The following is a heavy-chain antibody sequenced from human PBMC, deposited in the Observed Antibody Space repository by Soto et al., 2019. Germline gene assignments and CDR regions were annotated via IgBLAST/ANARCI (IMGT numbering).Heavy chain of an antibody. CDR1: GFTFSSYD. J-gene: IGHJ4*02. Sequence: EVQLAESGGGMVQPGGSLRLSCVASGFTFSSYDMHWVRQAPGKGLEYVSSISSNGGTTYYGNSVKGRFTISRDNSKNTLYLQMGSLRAEAMAVYYCVRRASGNYDYWGQGTLVTVSS. CDR3: VRRASGNYDY. V-gene: IGHV3-64*01. CDR2: ISSNGGTT. D-gene: IGHD1-7*01.